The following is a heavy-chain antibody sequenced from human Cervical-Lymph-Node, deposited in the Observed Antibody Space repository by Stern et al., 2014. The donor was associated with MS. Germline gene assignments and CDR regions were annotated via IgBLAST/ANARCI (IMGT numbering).Heavy chain of an antibody. CDR1: GFSFSRYA. CDR3: ASAYSSSHYYFDY. CDR2: IWYDGSNP. Sequence: VKLVESGGGVVQPGRSLRLSCAASGFSFSRYAMHWVRQAPGKGLEWVALIWYDGSNPYYADSVPGRFTISRDNFKNTLYLQMNSLRAEDTAVYYCASAYSSSHYYFDYWGQGTLVTVSS. D-gene: IGHD6-13*01. V-gene: IGHV3-33*01. J-gene: IGHJ4*02.